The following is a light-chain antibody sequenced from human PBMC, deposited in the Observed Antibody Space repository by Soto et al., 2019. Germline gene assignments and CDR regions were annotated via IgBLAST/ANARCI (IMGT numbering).Light chain of an antibody. Sequence: QSALTQPASVSGSPGQSITISCTGTSSDVGGYNYVSWYQQHPGKAPKLMIYEVSNRPSGVSNRFSGSKSGNTASLTISGLQAEDEAVYYCCSYTRTSNHYFFGSGTKVTVL. V-gene: IGLV2-14*01. CDR1: SSDVGGYNY. CDR2: EVS. J-gene: IGLJ1*01. CDR3: CSYTRTSNHYF.